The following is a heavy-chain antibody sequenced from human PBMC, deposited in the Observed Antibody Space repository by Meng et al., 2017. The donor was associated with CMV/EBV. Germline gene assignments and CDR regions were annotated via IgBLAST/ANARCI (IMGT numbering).Heavy chain of an antibody. CDR1: GSTFGSYA. CDR3: ARGQPPILVERATIYPGMDV. J-gene: IGHJ6*02. V-gene: IGHV3-30*04. CDR2: ISYDGSNK. D-gene: IGHD5-24*01. Sequence: GGSLRLSCAASGSTFGSYAIHWVRQAPGKGLEWVAVISYDGSNKYYADSVKGRFTISRDNSKNTLYLQRNSLRAEDTAVYYCARGQPPILVERATIYPGMDVWGQGTTVTVSS.